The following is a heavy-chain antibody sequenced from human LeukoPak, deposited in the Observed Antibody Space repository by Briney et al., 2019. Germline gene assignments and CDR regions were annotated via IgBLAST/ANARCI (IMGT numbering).Heavy chain of an antibody. V-gene: IGHV1-2*02. J-gene: IGHJ4*02. CDR3: ARGRFSGYGAD. CDR1: GYTFSNSY. CDR2: INPNSGGT. D-gene: IGHD5-12*01. Sequence: GASVKVSCKASGYTFSNSYIHWVRQAPGQGLEWMGWINPNSGGTNFAQKFQGRVTMTRDTSISTAYMELSSLTSDDTAVYYCARGRFSGYGADWGQGTLVTVSS.